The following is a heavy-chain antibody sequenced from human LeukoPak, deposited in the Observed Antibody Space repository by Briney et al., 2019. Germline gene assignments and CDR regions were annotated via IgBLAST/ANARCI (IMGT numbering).Heavy chain of an antibody. CDR1: GFTFSSYA. CDR3: ARAIGPYSGSYFDY. D-gene: IGHD1-26*01. V-gene: IGHV3-64*01. Sequence: GGSLRLSCAASGFTFSSYAMHWVRQAPGKGLEYVSAISSNGGSTYYANSVKSRFTISRDNSKNTLYLQMGSLRAEDMAVYYCARAIGPYSGSYFDYWGQGTLATVSS. CDR2: ISSNGGST. J-gene: IGHJ4*02.